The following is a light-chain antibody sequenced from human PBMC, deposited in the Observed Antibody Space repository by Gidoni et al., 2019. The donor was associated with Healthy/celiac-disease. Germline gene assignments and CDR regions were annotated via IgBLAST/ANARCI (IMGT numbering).Light chain of an antibody. CDR2: GAS. CDR1: QRGSSN. CDR3: QQYNNWPPRST. V-gene: IGKV3-15*01. Sequence: EIVMTQSPATLSVSPGERANLSCRASQRGSSNLAWYQQKPGQAPRLLIYGASTRATGIPARFSGSGSGTEFTVTISSMQSEDFAVYYCQQYNNWPPRSTFGQGTKLEIK. J-gene: IGKJ2*01.